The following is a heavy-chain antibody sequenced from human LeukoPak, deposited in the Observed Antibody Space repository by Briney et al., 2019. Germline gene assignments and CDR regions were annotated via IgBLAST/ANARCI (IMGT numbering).Heavy chain of an antibody. CDR3: AKDKGYYYDSSGYHY. CDR2: IYSGGST. V-gene: IGHV3-66*01. CDR1: GFTFSSYA. J-gene: IGHJ4*02. D-gene: IGHD3-22*01. Sequence: GGSLRLSCAASGFTFSSYAMHWVRQAPGKGLEWVSVIYSGGSTYYADSVKGRFTISRDNSKNTLYLQMNSLRAEDTAVYYCAKDKGYYYDSSGYHYWGQGTLVTVSS.